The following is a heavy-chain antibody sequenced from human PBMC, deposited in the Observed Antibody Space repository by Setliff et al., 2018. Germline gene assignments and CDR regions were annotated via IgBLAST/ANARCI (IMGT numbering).Heavy chain of an antibody. J-gene: IGHJ3*02. CDR3: ARDSGVHNFWSGYGSDAFDI. CDR1: GFTFSDYY. CDR2: ISSSSSYI. Sequence: GGSLRLSCAASGFTFSDYYMSWIRQAPGKGLEWVSSISSSSSYICYADSVKGRFTISRDNAKNSLYLQMNSLRAEDTAVYYCARDSGVHNFWSGYGSDAFDIWGQGTMVTVSS. D-gene: IGHD3-3*01. V-gene: IGHV3-11*06.